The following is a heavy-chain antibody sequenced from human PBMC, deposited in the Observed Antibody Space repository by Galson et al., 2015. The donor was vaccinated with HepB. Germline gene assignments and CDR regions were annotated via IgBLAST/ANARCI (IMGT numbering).Heavy chain of an antibody. J-gene: IGHJ6*03. D-gene: IGHD3-10*01. CDR3: ARDWRELFTYYYYMDV. Sequence: SLRLSCAASGFTFSSYRMHWVRQAPGKGLVWVSRINSDGSSTSYADSVKGRFTISRDNAKNTLYLQMNSLRAEDTAVYYCARDWRELFTYYYYMDVWGKGTTVTVSS. V-gene: IGHV3-74*01. CDR2: INSDGSST. CDR1: GFTFSSYR.